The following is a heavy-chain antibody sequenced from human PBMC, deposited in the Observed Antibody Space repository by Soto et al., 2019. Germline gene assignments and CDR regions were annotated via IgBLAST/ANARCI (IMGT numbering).Heavy chain of an antibody. Sequence: GESLKISCKGSGYSFTSYWIGWVRQMPGKGLEWMGIIYPSDSDTSYSPSFQGQVTISADKSISTAYLQWSSLKASDTAMYYCARLREANWEDYWGQGTLVTVSS. J-gene: IGHJ4*02. CDR3: ARLREANWEDY. V-gene: IGHV5-51*01. CDR1: GYSFTSYW. CDR2: IYPSDSDT. D-gene: IGHD7-27*01.